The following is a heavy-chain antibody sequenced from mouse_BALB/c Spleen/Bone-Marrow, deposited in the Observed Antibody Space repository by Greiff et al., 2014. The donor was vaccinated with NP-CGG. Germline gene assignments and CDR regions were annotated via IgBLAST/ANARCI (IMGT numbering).Heavy chain of an antibody. CDR2: ISSGGSYS. CDR3: TRDSSGYFDY. CDR1: GFTFSYYG. D-gene: IGHD3-1*01. J-gene: IGHJ2*01. V-gene: IGHV5-9-4*01. Sequence: EVQGVESGGGLVKPGGSLKLSCAASGFTFSYYGLSWVRQSPEKRLEWVAVISSGGSYSYYPDTLTGRFTITTDNAKNTMFLEMSSLRSEDTAMYYCTRDSSGYFDYWGQGTTLTVSS.